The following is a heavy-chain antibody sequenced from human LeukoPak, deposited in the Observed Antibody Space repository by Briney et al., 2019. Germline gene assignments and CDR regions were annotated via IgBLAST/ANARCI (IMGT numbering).Heavy chain of an antibody. Sequence: ASVKVSCKASGYTFTSYDINWVRQATGQGLERMGWMNPNSGNTGYAQKFQGRVTMTRNTSISTAYMELSSLRSEDTAVYYCARGYDSSGYYGYWGQGTLVTVSS. CDR3: ARGYDSSGYYGY. CDR2: MNPNSGNT. J-gene: IGHJ4*02. CDR1: GYTFTSYD. V-gene: IGHV1-8*01. D-gene: IGHD3-22*01.